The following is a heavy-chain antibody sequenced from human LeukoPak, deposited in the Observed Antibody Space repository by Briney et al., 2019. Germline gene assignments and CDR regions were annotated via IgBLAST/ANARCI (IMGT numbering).Heavy chain of an antibody. J-gene: IGHJ4*02. D-gene: IGHD2-2*01. CDR1: GGSFSSGSYY. Sequence: PSETLSLTCTVSGGSFSSGSYYWSWIRQPPGKGLEWIGYIYYSGSTNYNPSLKSRVTISVDTSKNQFSLKLSSVTAADTAVYYCARVRCSSSSCYPDYWGQGTLVTVSS. CDR2: IYYSGST. V-gene: IGHV4-61*01. CDR3: ARVRCSSSSCYPDY.